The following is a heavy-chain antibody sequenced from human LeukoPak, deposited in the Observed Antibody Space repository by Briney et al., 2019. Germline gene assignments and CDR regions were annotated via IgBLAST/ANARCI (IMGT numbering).Heavy chain of an antibody. J-gene: IGHJ4*02. CDR2: INPSGGST. Sequence: GASVKVSCKASGYTFTSYYMHWVRQAAGQGVEWMGIINPSGGSTSYAKKFQGRVTMTRDTSTSTVYMELSSLRSEDTAVYYCARDRSVDTALDYWGQGTLVTVSS. D-gene: IGHD5-18*01. CDR1: GYTFTSYY. V-gene: IGHV1-46*01. CDR3: ARDRSVDTALDY.